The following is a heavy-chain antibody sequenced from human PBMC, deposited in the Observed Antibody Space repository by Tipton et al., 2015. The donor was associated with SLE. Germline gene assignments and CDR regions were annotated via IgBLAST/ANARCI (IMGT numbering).Heavy chain of an antibody. CDR3: ARAGDIVVVPAANFLPRDYSYGMDV. D-gene: IGHD2-2*01. V-gene: IGHV4-34*01. CDR1: GGSFSGYY. J-gene: IGHJ6*02. CDR2: INHSGST. Sequence: TLSLTCAVYGGSFSGYYWSWIRQPPGKGLEWIGEINHSGSTNYNPSLKSRVTISVDTSKNQFSLKLSSVTAADTAVYYCARAGDIVVVPAANFLPRDYSYGMDVWGQGTTVTVSS.